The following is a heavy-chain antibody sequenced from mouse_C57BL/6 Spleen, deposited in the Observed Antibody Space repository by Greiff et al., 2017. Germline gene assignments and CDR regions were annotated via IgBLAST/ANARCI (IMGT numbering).Heavy chain of an antibody. Sequence: QVQLQQSGPELVKPGASVKISCKASGYAFSSSWMNWVKRRPGKGLEWIGRIYPGDGDTNYNGKFKGKATLTADKSSSTAYMQLSSLTSEDSAVYFCARSGTRYFDYWGQGTTLTVSS. J-gene: IGHJ2*01. D-gene: IGHD3-1*01. CDR3: ARSGTRYFDY. CDR1: GYAFSSSW. V-gene: IGHV1-82*01. CDR2: IYPGDGDT.